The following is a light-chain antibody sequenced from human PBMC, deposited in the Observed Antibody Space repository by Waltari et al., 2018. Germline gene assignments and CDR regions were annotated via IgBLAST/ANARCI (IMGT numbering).Light chain of an antibody. CDR3: QQYYSAPLT. CDR2: WAS. Sequence: DIVMTQSPDSLAVSLGERATINCTPSQSVLSSSNNKNYLAWYQQKSRQPPKLLISWASTRESGVPDRFIGSGSGTDFTLTISSLQAEDVAIYYCQQYYSAPLTFGPGTKVDIK. V-gene: IGKV4-1*01. J-gene: IGKJ3*01. CDR1: QSVLSSSNNKNY.